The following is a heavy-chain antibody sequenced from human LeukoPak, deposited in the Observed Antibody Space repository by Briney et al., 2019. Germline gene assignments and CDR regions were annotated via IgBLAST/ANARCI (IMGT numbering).Heavy chain of an antibody. CDR3: ARPPVATAVDAFDI. D-gene: IGHD5-12*01. CDR1: GYRFTSYW. Sequence: GESLKISCKGSGYRFTSYWIGWVRQMPGKGLEWMGIIYPGDSDTRCSPSFQGQVTISADKSISTAYLQWSSLKASDTAMYYCARPPVATAVDAFDIWGQGAMVTVSS. V-gene: IGHV5-51*01. CDR2: IYPGDSDT. J-gene: IGHJ3*02.